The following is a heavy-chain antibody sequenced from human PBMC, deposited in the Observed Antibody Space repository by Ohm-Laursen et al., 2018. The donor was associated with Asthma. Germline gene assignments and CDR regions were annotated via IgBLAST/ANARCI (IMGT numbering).Heavy chain of an antibody. D-gene: IGHD2-2*01. J-gene: IGHJ4*02. V-gene: IGHV1-46*01. Sequence: ASVKVSCKASGYTLTSYSMHWVRQAPGQGLEWMGIINPNGGSTTYAHKFQGRVTMTRDTSTSTVYMDLSSLSSEDTAVYYCARAYCRSTSCYDYWGQGSLVTVSS. CDR2: INPNGGST. CDR3: ARAYCRSTSCYDY. CDR1: GYTLTSYS.